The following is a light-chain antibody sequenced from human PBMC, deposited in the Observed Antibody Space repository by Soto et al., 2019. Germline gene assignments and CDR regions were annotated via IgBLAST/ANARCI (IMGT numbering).Light chain of an antibody. CDR2: EVS. V-gene: IGLV2-23*02. CDR1: SRDVGSYNL. J-gene: IGLJ2*01. CDR3: CSYAGSSTFS. Sequence: QSALTQPASVSGSPGQSITISCTGTSRDVGSYNLVSWYQQHPGKAPKLMIYEVSKRPSGVSNRFSGSKAGNTDSLTISGLQAEDEADYYCCSYAGSSTFSFGGGTKLTVL.